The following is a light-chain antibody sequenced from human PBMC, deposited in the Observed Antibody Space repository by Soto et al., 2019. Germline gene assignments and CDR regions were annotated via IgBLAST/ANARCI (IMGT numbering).Light chain of an antibody. J-gene: IGKJ1*01. Sequence: EIVLTQSPGTLSLSPGERATLSCRASQSVGSNYLAWYQQKPGQAPRLLIYGASNRATGIPDRFSGSGSGTDFTLTISRLEPEDFAVYYCQRYGSSPWTFGQGTKVEIK. V-gene: IGKV3-20*01. CDR2: GAS. CDR3: QRYGSSPWT. CDR1: QSVGSNY.